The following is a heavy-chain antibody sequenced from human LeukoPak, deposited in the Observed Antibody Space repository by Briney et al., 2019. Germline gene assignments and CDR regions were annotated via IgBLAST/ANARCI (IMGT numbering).Heavy chain of an antibody. CDR3: ARDVGLDWFDP. D-gene: IGHD1-26*01. CDR1: GGSISSYC. V-gene: IGHV4-59*01. J-gene: IGHJ5*02. Sequence: SETLSLTCTVSGGSISSYCWSWIRQPPGKGLEWIGYIYYSGSTNYNPSLKSRVTISVDTSKNQFSLKLSSVTAADTAVYYCARDVGLDWFDPWGQGTLVTVSS. CDR2: IYYSGST.